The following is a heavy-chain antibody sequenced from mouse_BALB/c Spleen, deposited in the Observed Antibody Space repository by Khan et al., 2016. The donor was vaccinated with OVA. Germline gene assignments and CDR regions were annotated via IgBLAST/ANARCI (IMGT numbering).Heavy chain of an antibody. D-gene: IGHD2-4*01. V-gene: IGHV5-17*02. CDR3: ARSLITTWYFDV. J-gene: IGHJ1*01. CDR2: VSFGSATI. Sequence: EVELVESGGGLVQPGGSRKLSCAASGFTFSSFGMHWVRQAPEKGLEWVAYVSFGSATIYYADTVKGRFTISRDNPKNTLFLQMTSLRSEDTAIDYCARSLITTWYFDVWGAGTTVTVSS. CDR1: GFTFSSFG.